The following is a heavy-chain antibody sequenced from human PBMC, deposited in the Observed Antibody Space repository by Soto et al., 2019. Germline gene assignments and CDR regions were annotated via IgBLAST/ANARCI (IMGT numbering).Heavy chain of an antibody. J-gene: IGHJ4*02. CDR3: ARDRFLSYYDSTTYYADY. V-gene: IGHV4-30-4*01. Sequence: PSETLSLPCTVSCDSISSADYYWSWIRQSPGKGLEWMGFIFYSGTTYYNPSLRSRLTLSVDTSKNQYYLKLSSVTAADTAVYYCARDRFLSYYDSTTYYADYWGQGTLVTVSS. D-gene: IGHD3-22*01. CDR2: IFYSGTT. CDR1: CDSISSADYY.